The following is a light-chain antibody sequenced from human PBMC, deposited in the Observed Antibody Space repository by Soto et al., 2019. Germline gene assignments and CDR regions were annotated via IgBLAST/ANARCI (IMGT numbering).Light chain of an antibody. CDR2: AAS. J-gene: IGKJ5*01. V-gene: IGKV1-39*01. Sequence: DIQITKYTSSLSESVGDRVTITCWASQSISSYLNWYQQKPGKAPKLLIYAASSLQSGVPSRFSGSGSGTDFTLTISSLQPEDFATYYCQKSYSTPITFGKGRRLAIK. CDR3: QKSYSTPIT. CDR1: QSISSY.